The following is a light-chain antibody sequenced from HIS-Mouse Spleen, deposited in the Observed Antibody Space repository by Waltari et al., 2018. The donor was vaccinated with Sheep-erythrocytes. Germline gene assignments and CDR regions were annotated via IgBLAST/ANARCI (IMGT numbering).Light chain of an antibody. CDR1: QSVSSY. CDR2: DAP. V-gene: IGKV3-11*01. Sequence: EIVLTQSPATLSLSPGEIATLSCRASQSVSSYLAWYQQKHGQAPRLLIYDAPNRATGIPARFSCRGSVTDFNLTISSLEPEDVAVYYCQQRSNWPPITFGQGKRLEIK. CDR3: QQRSNWPPIT. J-gene: IGKJ5*01.